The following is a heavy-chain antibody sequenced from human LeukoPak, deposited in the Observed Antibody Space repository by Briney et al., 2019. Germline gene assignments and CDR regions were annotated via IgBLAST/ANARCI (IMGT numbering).Heavy chain of an antibody. CDR1: GFTFSSYA. V-gene: IGHV3-30-3*01. CDR3: ARDPVTTGSSWYCYGMDV. CDR2: ISYDGSNK. D-gene: IGHD4-11*01. Sequence: GGSLRLSCAASGFTFSSYAMHWVRQAPGKGLEWVAVISYDGSNKYYADSVKGRFTISRDNSKNTLYLQMNSLRAEDTAVYYRARDPVTTGSSWYCYGMDVWGQGTTVTVSS. J-gene: IGHJ6*02.